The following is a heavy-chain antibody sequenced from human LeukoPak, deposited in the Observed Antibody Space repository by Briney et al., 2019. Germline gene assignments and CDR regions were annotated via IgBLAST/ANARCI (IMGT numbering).Heavy chain of an antibody. V-gene: IGHV4-59*08. CDR2: IYDNGGP. D-gene: IGHD3-9*01. CDR3: SGHPRYLGSNALEGDL. J-gene: IGHJ2*01. CDR1: GYSFGDSY. Sequence: SETLSLTCTVSGYSFGDSYWRWIRQPPGKGLEWIGYIYDNGGPSYSPSLVSRGIISIDTSTTQVPLVLTYALAADTAVFYCSGHPRYLGSNALEGDLWGRGALVTVSS.